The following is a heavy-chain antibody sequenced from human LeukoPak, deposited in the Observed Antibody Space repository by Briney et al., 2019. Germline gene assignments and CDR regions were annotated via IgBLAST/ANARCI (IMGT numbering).Heavy chain of an antibody. V-gene: IGHV4-39*01. J-gene: IGHJ4*02. CDR2: IYYSGST. Sequence: SETLSLTSTVSGGSISSSSYYWGWIRQPPGKGLEWIGSIYYSGSTYYNPPLKSRVTISVDTSKNQFSLKLSSVTAADTAVYYCARRGIAVGGGQKYWGEGTLVTVSS. D-gene: IGHD6-19*01. CDR1: GGSISSSSYY. CDR3: ARRGIAVGGGQKY.